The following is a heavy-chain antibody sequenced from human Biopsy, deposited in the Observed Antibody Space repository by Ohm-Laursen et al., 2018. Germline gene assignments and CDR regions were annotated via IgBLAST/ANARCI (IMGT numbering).Heavy chain of an antibody. D-gene: IGHD3/OR15-3a*01. V-gene: IGHV4-4*07. CDR3: AGEELDWDIRKYKGLDF. J-gene: IGHJ6*02. Sequence: SDTLSLTCTVSGDSISSDYWTWIRRPAGKGLEWIGRIYGSGSTNYNPSLRGRVTLSGNTSKNQVSLRLRSVTAADTAVYYCAGEELDWDIRKYKGLDFWGQGATVIVSS. CDR1: GDSISSDY. CDR2: IYGSGST.